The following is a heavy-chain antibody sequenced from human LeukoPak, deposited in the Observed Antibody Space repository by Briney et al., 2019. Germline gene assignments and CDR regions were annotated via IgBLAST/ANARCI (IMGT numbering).Heavy chain of an antibody. Sequence: PSETLSLTCTVSGGSISSSSYYWGWIRQPPGKGLEWIGSIYYSGSTYYNPSLKSRVTISVDTSKNQFSLKLSSVTAADTAVYYCARGRIVGATAWYFDLWGRGTLVTVSS. D-gene: IGHD1-26*01. CDR2: IYYSGST. CDR3: ARGRIVGATAWYFDL. CDR1: GGSISSSSYY. V-gene: IGHV4-39*07. J-gene: IGHJ2*01.